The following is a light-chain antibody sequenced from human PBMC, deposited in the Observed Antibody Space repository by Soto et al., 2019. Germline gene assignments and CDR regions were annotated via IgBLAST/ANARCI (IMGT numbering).Light chain of an antibody. CDR1: QSVTSSY. Sequence: EIVLTQSPGNLSISPGERATLSCRASQSVTSSYLAWYQQKPGQAPRLLIYGASSRATGIPDRFSGSVSETDFTLSISRLEPEDFAVYYCQHYGNSPLTFGQGTRLEIK. CDR2: GAS. CDR3: QHYGNSPLT. J-gene: IGKJ5*01. V-gene: IGKV3-20*01.